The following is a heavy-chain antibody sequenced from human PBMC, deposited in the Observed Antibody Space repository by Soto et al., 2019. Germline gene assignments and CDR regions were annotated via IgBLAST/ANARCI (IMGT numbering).Heavy chain of an antibody. D-gene: IGHD6-13*01. V-gene: IGHV3-74*01. J-gene: IGHJ1*01. Sequence: PGGSLRLSCAASGFTFSVYWIHWVRQAPGKGLVWVSRINGDGSSTSYADSVKGRFTISRDNAKNTLYLQMNSLRAEDTAVYYCARGFSSSWYVVFWGQGTLVTVSS. CDR1: GFTFSVYW. CDR2: INGDGSST. CDR3: ARGFSSSWYVVF.